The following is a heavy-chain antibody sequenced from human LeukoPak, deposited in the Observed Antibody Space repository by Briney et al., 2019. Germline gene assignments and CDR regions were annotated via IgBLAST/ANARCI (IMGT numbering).Heavy chain of an antibody. CDR1: GFTFSSCV. CDR3: VKDRVGTWEPIDY. Sequence: GGSLRLSCAASGFTFSSCVMSWVRQAPGKGLEWVSAISGSGDTTYYAESVRGRFTISRDISKNTLYLQMNSLRVEDTAVYYCVKDRVGTWEPIDYWGQGTLVTVSS. CDR2: ISGSGDTT. V-gene: IGHV3-23*01. D-gene: IGHD1-26*01. J-gene: IGHJ4*02.